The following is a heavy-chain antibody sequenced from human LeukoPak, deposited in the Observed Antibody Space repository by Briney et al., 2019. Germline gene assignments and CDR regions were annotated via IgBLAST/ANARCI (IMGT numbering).Heavy chain of an antibody. J-gene: IGHJ4*02. V-gene: IGHV3-48*02. Sequence: PGRSLRLSCAASGFTFSSYGMHWVRQAPGKGLEWVSYISGSDNTIYYADSVKGRFTISRDNARNSLYLQMNSLRDEDTAVYYCARVHRGYSFGRLDYWGQGTLVTVSS. CDR3: ARVHRGYSFGRLDY. CDR1: GFTFSSYG. D-gene: IGHD5-12*01. CDR2: ISGSDNTI.